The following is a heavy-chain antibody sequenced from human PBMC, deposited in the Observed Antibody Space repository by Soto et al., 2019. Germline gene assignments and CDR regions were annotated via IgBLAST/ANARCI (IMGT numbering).Heavy chain of an antibody. CDR1: GYTFTSYG. V-gene: IGHV1-18*01. CDR2: ISAYNGNT. Sequence: GASVKVSCKASGYTFTSYGISWVRQAPGQGLEWMGWISAYNGNTNYAQKLQGRVTMTTDTSTSTAYMELRSLRSDDTAVYYCARDGLWGLVDYYYYYGMDVWGQGTTVTVSS. D-gene: IGHD2-2*01. J-gene: IGHJ6*02. CDR3: ARDGLWGLVDYYYYYGMDV.